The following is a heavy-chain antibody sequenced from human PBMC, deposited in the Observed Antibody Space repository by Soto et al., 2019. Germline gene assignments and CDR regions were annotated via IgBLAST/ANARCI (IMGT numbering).Heavy chain of an antibody. CDR2: IYYSGST. Sequence: LSLTCTVSGGSISSGGYYWRWIRQHPGKGLEWIGYIYYSGSTYYNPSLKSRVTISVDTSKNQFSLKLSSVTAADTAVYYCARRVGATATYYYYGMDVWGQGTTVTVS. CDR3: ARRVGATATYYYYGMDV. V-gene: IGHV4-31*03. J-gene: IGHJ6*02. CDR1: GGSISSGGYY. D-gene: IGHD1-26*01.